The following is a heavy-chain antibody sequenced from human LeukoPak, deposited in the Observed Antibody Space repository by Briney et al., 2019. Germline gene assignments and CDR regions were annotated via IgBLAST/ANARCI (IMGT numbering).Heavy chain of an antibody. CDR2: ISAYNGNT. Sequence: ASVKVSCKASGYTFTSYGISWVRQAPGQGLEWMGWISAYNGNTNYAQKLQGRVTMTRDTSTSTVYMEVRSLRSEDTAVYYCARDYYDSSGSDYWGQGTLVTVSS. D-gene: IGHD3-22*01. J-gene: IGHJ4*02. CDR1: GYTFTSYG. CDR3: ARDYYDSSGSDY. V-gene: IGHV1-18*01.